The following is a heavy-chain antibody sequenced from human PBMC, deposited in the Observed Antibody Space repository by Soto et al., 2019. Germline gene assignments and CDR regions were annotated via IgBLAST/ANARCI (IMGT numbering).Heavy chain of an antibody. J-gene: IGHJ4*02. CDR1: GGTISNYA. CDR3: TTDKGGRRGYSGFDAFDY. D-gene: IGHD5-12*01. CDR2: IIPMSATT. Sequence: QVQLVQSGAEVKKPGSSVKVSCKASGGTISNYAINWVRQAPGQGLEWMGGIIPMSATTNYAGRFQGRVTMTADESTNTFYMELSSLRYDDTAVFYCTTDKGGRRGYSGFDAFDYWGQGTLVTVSS. V-gene: IGHV1-69*01.